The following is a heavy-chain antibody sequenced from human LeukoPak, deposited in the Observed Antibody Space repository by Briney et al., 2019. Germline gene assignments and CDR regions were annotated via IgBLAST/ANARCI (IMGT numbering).Heavy chain of an antibody. D-gene: IGHD2-21*01. J-gene: IGHJ4*02. CDR1: GFTFSNAW. Sequence: GGSLRLSCAASGFTFSNAWMSWVRQAPGKGLEWVSAISSSGGRTYYADSVKGRFTISRDNSKNTLYLQMNSLRAEDTAVYYCARGYSLHWGQGTLVTVSS. V-gene: IGHV3-23*01. CDR2: ISSSGGRT. CDR3: ARGYSLH.